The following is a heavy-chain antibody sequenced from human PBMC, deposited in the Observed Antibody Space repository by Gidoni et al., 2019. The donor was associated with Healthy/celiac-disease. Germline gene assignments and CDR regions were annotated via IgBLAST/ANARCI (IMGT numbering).Heavy chain of an antibody. CDR1: GGSLSSGGYY. D-gene: IGHD4-17*01. V-gene: IGHV4-31*03. J-gene: IGHJ6*02. CDR3: ARDDCTVTKGGYYYYGMDV. CDR2: IYYSGST. Sequence: QVQLQESRPGLVKLSQTLSLTCIVSGGSLSSGGYYWSWIRQHPGKGLEWIGYIYYSGSTYYNPSLKSRVTISVDTSKNQFSLKLSSVTAADTAVYYCARDDCTVTKGGYYYYGMDVWGQGITVTVSS.